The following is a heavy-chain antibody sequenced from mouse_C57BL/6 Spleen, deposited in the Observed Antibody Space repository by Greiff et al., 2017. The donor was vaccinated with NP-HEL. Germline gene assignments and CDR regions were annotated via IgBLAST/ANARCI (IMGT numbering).Heavy chain of an antibody. CDR1: GFSFTSYG. Sequence: QVQLQQSGPGLVQPSQSLSISCTVSGFSFTSYGVHWVRQSPGKGLEWLGVIWSGGSTAYNAALISRLSISKDNSKSQVFFKMNSLQADDTAIYYCARRERRYGYFDVWGTGTTVTVSS. CDR2: IWSGGST. V-gene: IGHV2-2*01. CDR3: ARRERRYGYFDV. J-gene: IGHJ1*03.